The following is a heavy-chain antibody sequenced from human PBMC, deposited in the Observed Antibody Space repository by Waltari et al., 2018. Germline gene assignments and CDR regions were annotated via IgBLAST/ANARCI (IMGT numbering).Heavy chain of an antibody. V-gene: IGHV1-69*13. Sequence: QVQLVQSGAEVKKPGSSVKVSCKASGGTFSSYAISWVRQAPGQGLEWMGGIIPIFGAANYAQKFQGRVTITADESTSTAYMELSRLRSGDTAVYYCAGDVWELAGGDDYWGQGTLVTVSS. CDR2: IIPIFGAA. CDR3: AGDVWELAGGDDY. J-gene: IGHJ4*02. CDR1: GGTFSSYA. D-gene: IGHD1-26*01.